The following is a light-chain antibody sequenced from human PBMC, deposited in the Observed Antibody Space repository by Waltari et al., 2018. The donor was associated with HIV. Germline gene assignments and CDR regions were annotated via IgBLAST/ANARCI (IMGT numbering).Light chain of an antibody. V-gene: IGKV3-20*01. Sequence: EIVLTQSPGALSLSPGEGATLSCRASQSVSSSYLVWYQQKPGQAPRLLIYGASSRATGIPDRFSGSGSGTDFTLTISRLEPEDFAVYYCQQYGSSPWTFGQGTKVKIK. CDR2: GAS. J-gene: IGKJ1*01. CDR1: QSVSSSY. CDR3: QQYGSSPWT.